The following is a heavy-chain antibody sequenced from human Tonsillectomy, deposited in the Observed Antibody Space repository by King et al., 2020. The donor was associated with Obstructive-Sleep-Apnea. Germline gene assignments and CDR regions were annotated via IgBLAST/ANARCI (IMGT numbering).Heavy chain of an antibody. Sequence: VQLQESGPGLVKSSETLSLTCTVSGGSISSYYWSWIRQPAGKGLEWIGRIYTSGSTNYNPSLKSPVTMSLDTSKNQFSLKLSSVTAADTAVYYCARVGETTYYYSGMDVWGQGTTVTVSS. CDR2: IYTSGST. J-gene: IGHJ6*02. V-gene: IGHV4-4*07. D-gene: IGHD1-26*01. CDR3: ARVGETTYYYSGMDV. CDR1: GGSISSYY.